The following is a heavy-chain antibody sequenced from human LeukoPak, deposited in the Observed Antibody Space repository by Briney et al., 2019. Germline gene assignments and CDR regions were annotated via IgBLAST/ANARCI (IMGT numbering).Heavy chain of an antibody. D-gene: IGHD6-25*01. Sequence: SETLSLTCTVSGGSISSYYWSWIRQPPGKGLECIGYIYNSGSTSYNPSLKSRVSISVDTSKNQFSLKLSSVTAADTAVYYCARSAIDAFDIWGQGTMVTVSS. V-gene: IGHV4-59*08. J-gene: IGHJ3*02. CDR3: ARSAIDAFDI. CDR2: IYNSGST. CDR1: GGSISSYY.